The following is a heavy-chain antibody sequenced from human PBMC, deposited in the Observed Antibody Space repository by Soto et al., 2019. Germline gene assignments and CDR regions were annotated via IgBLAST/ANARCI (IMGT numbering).Heavy chain of an antibody. CDR1: GXAFSSHP. CDR2: ISDGGDLT. D-gene: IGHD3-10*01. J-gene: IGHJ3*02. CDR3: ARRVIGSSSAFDI. Sequence: GSLRLSCAASGXAFSSHPMSWVRQAPEKGLEWVAGISDGGDLTYNADSVRGRFNISRDNSRNTLYLQMNSLRYEDTAVYYCARRVIGSSSAFDIWGQGTMVNVSS. V-gene: IGHV3-23*01.